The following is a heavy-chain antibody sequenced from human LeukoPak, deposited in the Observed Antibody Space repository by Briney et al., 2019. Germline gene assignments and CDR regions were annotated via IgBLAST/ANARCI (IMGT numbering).Heavy chain of an antibody. CDR3: ARDLYYDSSGYSYY. V-gene: IGHV3-11*01. CDR1: GFTFSDYY. Sequence: PGGSLRLSCAASGFTFSDYYMSWIRQAPGKGLEWVSYISSSGSTIYYADSVKGRFTISRDNAKNSLYPQMNSLRAEDTAVYYCARDLYYDSSGYSYYWGQGTLVTVSS. D-gene: IGHD3-22*01. CDR2: ISSSGSTI. J-gene: IGHJ4*02.